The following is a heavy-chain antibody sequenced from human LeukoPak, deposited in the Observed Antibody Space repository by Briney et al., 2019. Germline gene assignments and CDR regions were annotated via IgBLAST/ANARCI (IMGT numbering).Heavy chain of an antibody. CDR2: ISSSSSYI. D-gene: IGHD2-15*01. Sequence: GGSLRLSCAASGFTFSSYSMNWVRQAPGKGLEWVSSISSSSSYIYYADSVKGRFTISRDNAKNSLYLQMNSLRAEDTAVYYCARDKGIDPEGYFDYWGQGTLVTVSS. J-gene: IGHJ4*02. V-gene: IGHV3-21*01. CDR3: ARDKGIDPEGYFDY. CDR1: GFTFSSYS.